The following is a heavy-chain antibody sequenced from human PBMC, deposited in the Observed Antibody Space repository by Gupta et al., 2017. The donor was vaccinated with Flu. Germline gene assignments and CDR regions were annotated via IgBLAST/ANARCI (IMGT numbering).Heavy chain of an antibody. CDR2: MNPNSGNK. V-gene: IGHV1-8*02. CDR3: ARVPFYDFWSGQRNWFDP. D-gene: IGHD3-3*01. Sequence: QVQLGQSGAVLKKPGASVKVSCKASGYSFTNSDINWVRQATGQGLAWMGWMNPNSGNKGYAQKLQGRVTMTRNTSINTAYMELSSLRSEDTAVYYCARVPFYDFWSGQRNWFDPWGQGTRVTVSS. J-gene: IGHJ5*02. CDR1: GYSFTNSD.